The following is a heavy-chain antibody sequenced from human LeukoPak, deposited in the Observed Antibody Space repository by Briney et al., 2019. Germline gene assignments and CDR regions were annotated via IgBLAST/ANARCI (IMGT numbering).Heavy chain of an antibody. CDR1: EFTLGSYW. D-gene: IGHD1-1*01. V-gene: IGHV3-7*01. CDR2: IRQDGNIK. J-gene: IGHJ3*02. Sequence: PGGSLRLSCTASEFTLGSYWVSWVRQTPAKGLEWMANIRQDGNIKYYVDSVRGRFSISRDNAKNSLYLQMNNLRVDDTALYYCARGIVGYDAFDIWGQGTMVTVSS. CDR3: ARGIVGYDAFDI.